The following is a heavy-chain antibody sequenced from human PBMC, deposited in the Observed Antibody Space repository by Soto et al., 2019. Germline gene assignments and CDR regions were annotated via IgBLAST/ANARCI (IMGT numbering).Heavy chain of an antibody. J-gene: IGHJ4*02. CDR1: GYTFTGYY. Sequence: ASVKVSCKASGYTFTGYYMHWVRQAPGQGLEWMGWINPNSGGTNYAQKFQGWVTMTRDTSISTAYMELSRLRSDYTAVYYCARAVAKGDSSGYYYWGQGTLVTVSS. D-gene: IGHD3-22*01. V-gene: IGHV1-2*04. CDR3: ARAVAKGDSSGYYY. CDR2: INPNSGGT.